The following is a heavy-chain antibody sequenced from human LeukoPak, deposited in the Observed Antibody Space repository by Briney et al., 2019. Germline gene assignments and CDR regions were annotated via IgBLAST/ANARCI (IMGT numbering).Heavy chain of an antibody. D-gene: IGHD3-10*01. CDR2: ISAYNGNT. Sequence: AASVKVSCKASGYTFTSYGISWVRQAPGQGLEWMGWISAYNGNTNYAQKLQGRVTMTTDTSTSTAYMELRSLRSDDTAVHYCARDPPSYYYGSGSRFDYWGQGTLVTVSS. J-gene: IGHJ4*02. CDR1: GYTFTSYG. CDR3: ARDPPSYYYGSGSRFDY. V-gene: IGHV1-18*01.